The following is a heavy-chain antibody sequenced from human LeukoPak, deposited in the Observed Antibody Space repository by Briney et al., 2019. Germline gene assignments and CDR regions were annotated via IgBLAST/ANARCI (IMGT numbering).Heavy chain of an antibody. CDR1: GFTFGTYT. CDR2: ISSSSSTI. D-gene: IGHD2-15*01. V-gene: IGHV3-48*02. J-gene: IGHJ4*02. Sequence: PGGSLRLSCAASGFTFGTYTMNWVRQAPGKGLEWVSYISSSSSTIYYADSVKGRFTISRDNAKNSLYLHMSSLRDEDTAVYYCARAGRICSGLSCLFDYWGQGTLVTVSS. CDR3: ARAGRICSGLSCLFDY.